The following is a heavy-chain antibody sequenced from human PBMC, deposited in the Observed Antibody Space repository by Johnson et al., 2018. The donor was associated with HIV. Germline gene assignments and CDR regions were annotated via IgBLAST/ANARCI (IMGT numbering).Heavy chain of an antibody. CDR3: ATGFGPAFEM. J-gene: IGHJ3*02. Sequence: VQLVESGGGLVQPGGSLTLSCADSGFTFISYAMHWVRQAPGKGLEWVGRLKSKTDGVTTDYGAPVKARERQIHPLKRWFRNSVSLQMNSLKTEDTAVYYCATGFGPAFEMWGQGTMVTVSS. CDR2: LKSKTDGVTT. D-gene: IGHD3-16*01. CDR1: GFTFISYA. V-gene: IGHV3-15*01.